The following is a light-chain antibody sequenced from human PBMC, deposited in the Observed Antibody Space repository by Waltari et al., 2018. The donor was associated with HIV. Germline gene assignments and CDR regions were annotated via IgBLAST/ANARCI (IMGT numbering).Light chain of an antibody. CDR3: QQYQTWPLT. J-gene: IGKJ3*01. V-gene: IGKV3-15*01. CDR1: PGVGTN. CDR2: GSS. Sequence: ETVMTQSPVTLSVSPGERATLSCRASPGVGTNVTWYQRKSGPATRLLIYGSSTRATAIPARFSGSGSGTEFTLTITSLQSDDYATYYCQQYQTWPLTFGPGTTVDI.